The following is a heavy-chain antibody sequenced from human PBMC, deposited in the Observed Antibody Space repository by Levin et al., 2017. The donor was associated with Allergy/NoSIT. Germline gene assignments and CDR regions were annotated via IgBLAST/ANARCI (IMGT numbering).Heavy chain of an antibody. V-gene: IGHV3-23*01. J-gene: IGHJ4*02. CDR3: AKSPPPIAVSGYDPDY. Sequence: LSLTCAASGFTFRNYALSWVRQAPGKGLEWVSSISDGGGSTNYADSVKGRFTISRDNSKNTLYLQMNSLRAEDTAIYFCAKSPPPIAVSGYDPDYWGQGTLVTVSS. CDR2: ISDGGGST. CDR1: GFTFRNYA. D-gene: IGHD6-19*01.